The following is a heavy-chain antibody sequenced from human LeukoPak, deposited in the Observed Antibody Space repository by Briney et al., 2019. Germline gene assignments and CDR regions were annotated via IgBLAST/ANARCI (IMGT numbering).Heavy chain of an antibody. J-gene: IGHJ3*02. D-gene: IGHD1-26*01. V-gene: IGHV4-59*01. Sequence: SETLSLTCSVSGGSISSYYWSWIRQPPGKGLEWIAYIYYSGSTNYNASLKSRVTISVDTSKNQFSLTLSSVTAADTAVYYCAREKRVVGATSAFDIWGQGTMVTVSS. CDR2: IYYSGST. CDR3: AREKRVVGATSAFDI. CDR1: GGSISSYY.